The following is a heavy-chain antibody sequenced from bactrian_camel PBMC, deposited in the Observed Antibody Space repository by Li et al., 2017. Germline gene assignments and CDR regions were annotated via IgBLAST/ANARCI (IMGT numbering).Heavy chain of an antibody. J-gene: IGHJ6*01. Sequence: VQLAESGGGSEQVGGSLRLSCEASGYSSTTYCMGFFRQFPGKEREAIAMIDAWDGPTYAEFVKGRFTISRDNSESRVTLQMNSLKPEDSATYYCAARPGNPRCLFRVDVFGSWGPGTQVTV. V-gene: IGHV3S53*01. D-gene: IGHD3*01. CDR1: GYSSTTYC. CDR3: AARPGNPRCLFRVDVFGS. CDR2: IDAWDGP.